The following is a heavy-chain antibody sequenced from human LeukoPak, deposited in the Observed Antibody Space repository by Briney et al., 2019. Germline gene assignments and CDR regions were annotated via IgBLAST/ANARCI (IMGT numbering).Heavy chain of an antibody. J-gene: IGHJ4*02. V-gene: IGHV3-9*03. CDR1: GFTFDDYA. Sequence: GGSLRLSCAASGFTFDDYAMHWVRQAPGKGLEWVSGISWNSGSIGYADSVKGRFTISRDNAKNSLYLQMNSLRAEDMALYYCATSTTVTRPLDYWGQGTLVTVSS. D-gene: IGHD4-17*01. CDR3: ATSTTVTRPLDY. CDR2: ISWNSGSI.